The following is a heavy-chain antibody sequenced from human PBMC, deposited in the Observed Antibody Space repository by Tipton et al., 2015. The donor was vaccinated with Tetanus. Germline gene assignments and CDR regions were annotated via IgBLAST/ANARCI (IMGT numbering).Heavy chain of an antibody. Sequence: SLRLSCATSGFAFSDYYMAWIRQAPGKGLEWVSYLSSTGTTIYHADSVKGRFTISRDHAKNTVFLQMNSLRAEDTAVYFCARRSLTNYGLDVWGQGTPVTVSS. CDR1: GFAFSDYY. CDR3: ARRSLTNYGLDV. J-gene: IGHJ6*02. D-gene: IGHD1-1*01. CDR2: LSSTGTTI. V-gene: IGHV3-11*04.